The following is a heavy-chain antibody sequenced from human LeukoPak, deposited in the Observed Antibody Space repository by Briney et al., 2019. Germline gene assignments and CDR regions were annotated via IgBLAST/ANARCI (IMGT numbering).Heavy chain of an antibody. CDR3: ARLPRGYYYDSRGYYPDY. CDR2: MNPNSGNT. J-gene: IGHJ4*02. V-gene: IGHV1-8*01. D-gene: IGHD3-22*01. CDR1: GYTFTSYD. Sequence: ASVKVSCKASGYTFTSYDINWVRQATGQGLEWMGWMNPNSGNTGYAQKLQGRVTMTTDTPTSTAYMDLRSLRSDDTAVYYCARLPRGYYYDSRGYYPDYWGQGTLVTVSS.